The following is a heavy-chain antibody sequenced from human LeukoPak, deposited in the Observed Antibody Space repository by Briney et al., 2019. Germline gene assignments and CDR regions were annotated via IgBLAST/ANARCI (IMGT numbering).Heavy chain of an antibody. V-gene: IGHV1-8*01. J-gene: IGHJ6*02. CDR1: GYTFTSYD. D-gene: IGHD2-15*01. Sequence: ASVKVSCKASGYTFTSYDINWVRQATGQGLEWMGWMNPNSGNTGYAQKFQGRVTMTRNTSISTAYMELSSLRSEDTAVYYCARVGLGEGYCSGGSCYPSYYYYSMDVWGQGTTVTVSS. CDR3: ARVGLGEGYCSGGSCYPSYYYYSMDV. CDR2: MNPNSGNT.